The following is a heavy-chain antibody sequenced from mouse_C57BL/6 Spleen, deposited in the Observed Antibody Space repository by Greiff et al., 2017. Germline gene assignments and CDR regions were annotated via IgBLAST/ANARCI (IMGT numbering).Heavy chain of an antibody. Sequence: RSEPNLWRPGASLKLSCRASGNSLPGNFLNWVKRSHGKGLGRIGRVNPYNGDTYYNHKFKGKGTLTVDKSSSTAHMELLILTSEDFAVYYCARDYYGSRRYAMDYWGKGTSVTVSS. CDR2: VNPYNGDT. CDR1: GNSLPGNF. D-gene: IGHD1-1*01. J-gene: IGHJ4*01. V-gene: IGHV1-37*01. CDR3: ARDYYGSRRYAMDY.